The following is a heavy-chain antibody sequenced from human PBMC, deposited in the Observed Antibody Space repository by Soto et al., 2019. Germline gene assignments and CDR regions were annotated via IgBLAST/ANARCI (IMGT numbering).Heavy chain of an antibody. J-gene: IGHJ3*02. V-gene: IGHV5-51*01. D-gene: IGHD5-18*01. CDR2: VSSGDSNT. Sequence: GESLKISCKGSGYTFTTYWIGWVRQMPGTGLEWMGIVSSGDSNTRDSPSFQGQVTISADKSINTAYLQWSSLKASDTAMYYCARGGYGDNSEDAFYIWGPGTMVTVSS. CDR3: ARGGYGDNSEDAFYI. CDR1: GYTFTTYW.